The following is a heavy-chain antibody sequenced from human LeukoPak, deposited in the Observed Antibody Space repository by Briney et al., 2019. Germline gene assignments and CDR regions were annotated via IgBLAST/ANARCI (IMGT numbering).Heavy chain of an antibody. CDR2: ISGSGGST. D-gene: IGHD6-19*01. V-gene: IGHV3-23*01. J-gene: IGHJ4*02. Sequence: PGGSLRLSCAASGFTFSSYAMSWVRQAPGKGLEWVSAISGSGGSTYYADSVKGRFTISRDNSKNTLYLQMNSRRAEDTAVYYCAKNGYSSGWAHLDYWGQGTLVTVSS. CDR1: GFTFSSYA. CDR3: AKNGYSSGWAHLDY.